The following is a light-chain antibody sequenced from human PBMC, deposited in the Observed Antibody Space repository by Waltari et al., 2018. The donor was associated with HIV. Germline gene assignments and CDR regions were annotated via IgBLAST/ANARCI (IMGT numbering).Light chain of an antibody. CDR1: SSEVGRYNL. J-gene: IGLJ3*02. CDR3: CSYAGSSTWV. CDR2: EGS. Sequence: SALTQPASVAGSPGQSITISCTRTSSEVGRYNLVSWYQQHPCKAPKLMIYEGSKRPSGVSNRFSGSKSGNTASLTISGLQAEDEADYYCCSYAGSSTWVFGGGTKLTVL. V-gene: IGLV2-23*01.